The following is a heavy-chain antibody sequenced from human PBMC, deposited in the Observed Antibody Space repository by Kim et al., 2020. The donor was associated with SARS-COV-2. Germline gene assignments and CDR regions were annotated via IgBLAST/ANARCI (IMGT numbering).Heavy chain of an antibody. CDR3: ARSAEQWPNRDAFDI. J-gene: IGHJ3*02. D-gene: IGHD6-19*01. CDR2: IYTSGST. V-gene: IGHV4-4*07. CDR1: GGSISSYY. Sequence: SETLSLTCTVSGGSISSYYWSWIRQPAGKGLEWIGRIYTSGSTNYNPSLKSRVTMSVDTSKNQFSLKLSSVTAADTAVYYCARSAEQWPNRDAFDIWGQGTMVTVSS.